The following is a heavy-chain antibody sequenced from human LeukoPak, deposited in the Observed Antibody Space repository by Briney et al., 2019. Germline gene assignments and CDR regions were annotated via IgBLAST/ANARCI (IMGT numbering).Heavy chain of an antibody. J-gene: IGHJ6*03. Sequence: GGSLRLSCAASGFTFSSYWMSWVCQAPGKGLEWVANIKQDGSEKYYVDSVKGRFTISRDNAKNSLYLQMNSLRAEDTAVYYCARDSYGSGTYYMDVWGKGTTVTISS. D-gene: IGHD3-10*01. V-gene: IGHV3-7*01. CDR2: IKQDGSEK. CDR1: GFTFSSYW. CDR3: ARDSYGSGTYYMDV.